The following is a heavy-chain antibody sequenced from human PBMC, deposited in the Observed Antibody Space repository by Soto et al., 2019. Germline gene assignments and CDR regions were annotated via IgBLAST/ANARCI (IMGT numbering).Heavy chain of an antibody. Sequence: PGGSLRLSCAASGFTFSSYWMHWVRQAPGKGLVWVSRINSDGSSTSYADSVKGRFTISRDNAKNTLYLQMNSLRAEDTAVYYCARDAEGYFDWLLPTLDYWGQGTLVTVSS. J-gene: IGHJ4*02. D-gene: IGHD3-9*01. CDR1: GFTFSSYW. V-gene: IGHV3-74*01. CDR2: INSDGSST. CDR3: ARDAEGYFDWLLPTLDY.